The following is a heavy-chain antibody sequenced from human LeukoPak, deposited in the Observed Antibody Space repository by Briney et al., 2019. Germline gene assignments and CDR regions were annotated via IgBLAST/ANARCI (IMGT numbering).Heavy chain of an antibody. CDR2: IYHSGTT. J-gene: IGHJ4*02. CDR3: ARVAAKTVEY. D-gene: IGHD2-15*01. Sequence: SETLSLTCSVSNYSISRTYHWGWIRQPPGKGLEWIGTIYHSGTTYYSPSLKSRVTISVDTSKNQFSLKLSSVTAADTAVYYCARVAAKTVEYWGQGTLVTVSS. V-gene: IGHV4-38-2*02. CDR1: NYSISRTYH.